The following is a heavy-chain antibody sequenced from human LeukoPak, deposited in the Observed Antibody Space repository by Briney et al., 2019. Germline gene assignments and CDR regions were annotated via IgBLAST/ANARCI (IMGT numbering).Heavy chain of an antibody. Sequence: GASVKVSCKASGYTFTSYDINWVRQATGQGLEWMGWMNFNSGNTGYAQKFQGRVTMTRNTPISTAYMELSSLRSEDTAVYYCARGSSIAGRSWVDYWGQGTLVTVSS. D-gene: IGHD6-6*01. CDR3: ARGSSIAGRSWVDY. V-gene: IGHV1-8*01. CDR2: MNFNSGNT. J-gene: IGHJ4*02. CDR1: GYTFTSYD.